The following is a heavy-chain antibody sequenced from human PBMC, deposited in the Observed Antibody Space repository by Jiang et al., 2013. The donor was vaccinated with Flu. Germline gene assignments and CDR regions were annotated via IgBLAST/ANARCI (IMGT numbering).Heavy chain of an antibody. CDR2: VFDNKIT. CDR1: GDSIRSGAYY. D-gene: IGHD6-25*01. V-gene: IGHV4-31*03. Sequence: SGSGLVKPSQTLSLTCSVSGDSIRSGAYYWSWIRQHPGKGLEWIGYVFDNKITHYNPSLKSRVTILEDTSKNQFSLRLTSVTAADTAIYYCARGRVLQRWGQGTLVT. J-gene: IGHJ4*02. CDR3: ARGRVLQR.